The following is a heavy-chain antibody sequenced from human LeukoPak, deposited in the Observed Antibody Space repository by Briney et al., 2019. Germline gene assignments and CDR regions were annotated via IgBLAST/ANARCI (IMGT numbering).Heavy chain of an antibody. J-gene: IGHJ4*02. CDR3: ASSPTVVTPEDY. CDR2: INPNSGGT. D-gene: IGHD4-23*01. Sequence: ASVKVSCKASGYTLTGYYMHWVRQAPGQGLEWMGWINPNSGGTNYAQKFQGRVTMTRDTSISTAYMELSRLRSDDTAVYYCASSPTVVTPEDYWGQGTLVTVSS. CDR1: GYTLTGYY. V-gene: IGHV1-2*02.